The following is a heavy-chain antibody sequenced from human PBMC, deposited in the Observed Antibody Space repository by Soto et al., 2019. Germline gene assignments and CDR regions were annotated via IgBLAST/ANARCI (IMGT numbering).Heavy chain of an antibody. J-gene: IGHJ4*02. D-gene: IGHD4-4*01. Sequence: EVQLLQSGGGLGQPGGSLTLSCAASGFTFNNFAMTWVRQAPGKGREWVSSVSSVGDNTWYADSVKGRFTISNDNPKNTLYLHMNILSAADTAVYYCAKVQLPHSNAAEGYLLDFWGQGTLVTVSS. V-gene: IGHV3-23*01. CDR2: VSSVGDNT. CDR3: AKVQLPHSNAAEGYLLDF. CDR1: GFTFNNFA.